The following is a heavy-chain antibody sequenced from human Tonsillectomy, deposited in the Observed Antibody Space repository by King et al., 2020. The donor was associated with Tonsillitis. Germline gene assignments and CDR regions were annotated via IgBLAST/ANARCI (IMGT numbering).Heavy chain of an antibody. J-gene: IGHJ5*02. CDR3: ARDRQPLLYPRPEFDP. CDR1: GGSISSYY. D-gene: IGHD2-2*02. CDR2: IYYSGST. Sequence: VQLQESGPGLVKPSETLSLTCTVSGGSISSYYWSCIRQPPGKGLEWMGYIYYSGSTNYNPSLKSRATISVDTSKNQFALKLSSVTAADTAVYYCARDRQPLLYPRPEFDPWGQGTLVTVSS. V-gene: IGHV4-59*01.